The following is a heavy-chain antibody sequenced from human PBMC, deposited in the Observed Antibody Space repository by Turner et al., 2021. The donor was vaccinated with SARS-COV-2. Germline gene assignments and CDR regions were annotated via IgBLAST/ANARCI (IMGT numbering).Heavy chain of an antibody. V-gene: IGHV4-39*01. CDR2: TYYPGGS. J-gene: IGHJ1*01. Sequence: QLLVQESGPALVKPSETLSLPCTVSAVSITSNSHYWCWVRQPPGKGLEWIGITYYPGGSYYNPSLRGRVTISVDPSQNQFSLILRSVTAADTAVYYCVTSVRRSGYFQRWGQGSLVSVSS. CDR1: AVSITSNSHY. CDR3: VTSVRRSGYFQR.